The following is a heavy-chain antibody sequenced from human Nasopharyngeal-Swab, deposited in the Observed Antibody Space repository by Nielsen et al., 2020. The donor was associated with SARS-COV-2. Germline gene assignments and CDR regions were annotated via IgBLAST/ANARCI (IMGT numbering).Heavy chain of an antibody. CDR3: ARESLHYYGLGSYYNVLDY. CDR1: GGSISSYY. J-gene: IGHJ4*02. CDR2: IYTSGST. Sequence: SETLSLTCTVSGGSISSYYWSWIRQPAGKGLEWIGRIYTSGSTNYNPSLKSRVTMSVDTSKNQFSLKLSSVTAADTAVYYCARESLHYYGLGSYYNVLDYWGQGTLVTVSS. V-gene: IGHV4-4*07. D-gene: IGHD3-10*01.